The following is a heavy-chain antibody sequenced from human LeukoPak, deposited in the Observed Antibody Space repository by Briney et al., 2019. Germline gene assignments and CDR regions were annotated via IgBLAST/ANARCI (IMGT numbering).Heavy chain of an antibody. CDR1: DFTLSDSA. Sequence: GGSLRLSRALSDFTLSDSAMHGVRPAPRKGLWWVGRIRSKTNNDATDYAASVKGRYTISRDDSKNTAYLQMNSLKTEDTAMYYCTTRGVGYWGRGTLVTVSS. D-gene: IGHD5-24*01. J-gene: IGHJ4*02. CDR3: TTRGVGY. CDR2: IRSKTNNDAT. V-gene: IGHV3-73*01.